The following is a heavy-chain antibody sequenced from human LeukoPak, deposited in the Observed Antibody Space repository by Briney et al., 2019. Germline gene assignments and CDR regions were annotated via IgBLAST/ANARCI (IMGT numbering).Heavy chain of an antibody. CDR2: INSASSYI. CDR1: GFTFSSYT. Sequence: GESLRLSCAASGFTFSSYTMSWVRQAPGKGLEWVSSINSASSYINYADSVKGRFTISRDNAKNSLYLQTSSLRAEDTAVYYCARDVGYAVYWGQGTLVTVSS. V-gene: IGHV3-21*01. D-gene: IGHD5-12*01. CDR3: ARDVGYAVY. J-gene: IGHJ4*02.